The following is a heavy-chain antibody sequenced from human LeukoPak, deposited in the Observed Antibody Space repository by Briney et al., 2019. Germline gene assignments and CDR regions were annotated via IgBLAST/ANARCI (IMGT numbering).Heavy chain of an antibody. V-gene: IGHV3-7*05. CDR3: ATDWGSLYDSSGYDRLDY. D-gene: IGHD3-22*01. Sequence: GGSLRLSCAASGFTFSSYWMSWVRQAPGKGLEWVANIKQDGSDNFYVDSVRGRFTISRDNAKNSLFLQMNSLRAEDTAVYYCATDWGSLYDSSGYDRLDYWGQGTLVTVSS. CDR2: IKQDGSDN. CDR1: GFTFSSYW. J-gene: IGHJ4*02.